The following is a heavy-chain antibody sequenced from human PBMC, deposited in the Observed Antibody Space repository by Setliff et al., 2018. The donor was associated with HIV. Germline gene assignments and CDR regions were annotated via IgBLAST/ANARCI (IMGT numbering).Heavy chain of an antibody. CDR3: ARDETPFAFSIH. CDR1: GASIGRRSDC. CDR2: YSWNT. V-gene: IGHV4-39*02. D-gene: IGHD3-3*02. Sequence: SETLSLTCTVSGASIGRRSDCWGWIRQPPGKGLEWIGSYSWNTYYNPSLKSRVTISVDTSKNQFSLKLSSVTAADTAVYYCARDETPFAFSIHWGQGTLVTVSS. J-gene: IGHJ4*02.